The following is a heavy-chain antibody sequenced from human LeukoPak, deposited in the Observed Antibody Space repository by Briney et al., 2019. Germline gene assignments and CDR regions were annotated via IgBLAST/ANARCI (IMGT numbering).Heavy chain of an antibody. V-gene: IGHV4-38-2*01. D-gene: IGHD6-13*01. CDR1: GYSISSGYY. Sequence: SETLSLTCAVSGYSISSGYYWGWIRQPPGKGLEWIGSIYHSGSTYYNPSLKSRVIISVDTSKNQFSLKLSSVTAADTAVYYCARLAAQGGYWGQGTLVTVSS. CDR3: ARLAAQGGY. CDR2: IYHSGST. J-gene: IGHJ4*02.